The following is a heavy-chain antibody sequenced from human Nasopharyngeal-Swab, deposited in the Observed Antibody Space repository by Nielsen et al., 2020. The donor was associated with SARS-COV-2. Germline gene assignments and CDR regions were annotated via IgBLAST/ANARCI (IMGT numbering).Heavy chain of an antibody. CDR3: ARIQVGATMHFDY. J-gene: IGHJ4*02. D-gene: IGHD1-26*01. CDR2: LDLDDDK. CDR1: GFSLSPSGMC. V-gene: IGHV2-70*01. Sequence: SGPPLVNPTPTLTLTCTFSGFSLSPSGMCVSWIRQPPGKALEWLALLDLDDDKYYSTSLKTRLTISKDTSKIQVVLTMTNMDPVDTATYYCARIQVGATMHFDYWGQGTLVTVSS.